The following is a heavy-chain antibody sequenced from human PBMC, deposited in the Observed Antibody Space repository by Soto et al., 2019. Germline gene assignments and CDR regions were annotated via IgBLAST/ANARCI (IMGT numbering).Heavy chain of an antibody. V-gene: IGHV3-11*01. D-gene: IGHD2-15*01. CDR2: ISSSGSTI. CDR1: GFTFSDYY. J-gene: IGHJ5*02. Sequence: GGSLRLSCAASGFTFSDYYMSWIRQAPGKGLEWVSYISSSGSTIYYADSVKGRFTISRDNAKNSLYLQMNSLRAEDTAVYYCARDYTVVVATTMWFDPWGQGTLVTVSS. CDR3: ARDYTVVVATTMWFDP.